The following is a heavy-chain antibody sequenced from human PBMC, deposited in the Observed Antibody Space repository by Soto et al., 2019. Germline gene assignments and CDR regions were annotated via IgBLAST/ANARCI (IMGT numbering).Heavy chain of an antibody. CDR3: ARDRGSSTLYHFDY. CDR2: IWYDGNNK. J-gene: IGHJ4*02. Sequence: QVQLVESGGGVVQPGRSLRLSCAASGFTFSSYGMHWVRQAPGKRLEWVAVIWYDGNNKYYADSVKGRFTISRDNSKNTLFLQMNSLRAEDTAMYYCARDRGSSTLYHFDYWGQGALVTVSS. CDR1: GFTFSSYG. V-gene: IGHV3-33*01. D-gene: IGHD6-13*01.